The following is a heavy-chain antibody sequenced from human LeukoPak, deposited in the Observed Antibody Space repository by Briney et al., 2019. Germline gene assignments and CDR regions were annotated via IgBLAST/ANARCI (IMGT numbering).Heavy chain of an antibody. CDR2: ISSSSSYI. V-gene: IGHV3-21*01. D-gene: IGHD1-26*01. CDR3: ARGDRLLFDY. J-gene: IGHJ4*02. Sequence: GGSLRLSCAASGFTCSSYSMNWVRQAAGKGMEWVSSISSSSSYIYYADSVKGRFTISRDNAKNSLYLQMNSLRAEDTAVYYCARGDRLLFDYWGQGTLVTVSS. CDR1: GFTCSSYS.